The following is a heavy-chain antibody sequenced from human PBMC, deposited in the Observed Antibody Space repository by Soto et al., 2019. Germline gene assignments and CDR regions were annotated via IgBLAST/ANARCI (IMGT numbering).Heavy chain of an antibody. CDR3: ARDLNWGSNRYYYMDV. D-gene: IGHD3-16*01. V-gene: IGHV3-48*01. J-gene: IGHJ6*03. Sequence: GGSLRLSCATSGFILSDCAMNWVRQAPGKGLEWVSYISSSSSVIDYADSVKGRFTASRDNARNSLYLQMNSLRAEDTAVYYCARDLNWGSNRYYYMDVWGKGTTVTV. CDR2: ISSSSSVI. CDR1: GFILSDCA.